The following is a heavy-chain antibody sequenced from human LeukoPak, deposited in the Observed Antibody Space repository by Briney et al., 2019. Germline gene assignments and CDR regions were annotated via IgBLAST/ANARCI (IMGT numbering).Heavy chain of an antibody. Sequence: GGSLRLSCAASGFTFSSYAMHWVRQAPGKGLEWVAVISYDGSNKYYADSVKGRFTISGGKAKNSLYLQMNSLRVEDTAMYYCARDYKYAFDNWGQGTLVTVSS. V-gene: IGHV3-30*04. CDR3: ARDYKYAFDN. CDR2: ISYDGSNK. J-gene: IGHJ4*02. CDR1: GFTFSSYA. D-gene: IGHD5-24*01.